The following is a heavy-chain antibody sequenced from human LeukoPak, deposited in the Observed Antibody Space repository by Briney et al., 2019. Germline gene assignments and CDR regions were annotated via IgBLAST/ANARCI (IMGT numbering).Heavy chain of an antibody. J-gene: IGHJ3*02. D-gene: IGHD4-17*01. CDR1: GFTFSSYE. CDR3: ARDSLYLYDSGDDGDAFDI. V-gene: IGHV3-48*03. CDR2: ISSSGSTI. Sequence: GGSLRLSCAASGFTFSSYEMNWVRQAPGKGLEWVSYISSSGSTIYYADSVKGRFTISRDNAKNSLYLQMNSLRAEDTAVYYCARDSLYLYDSGDDGDAFDIWGQGTMVTVSS.